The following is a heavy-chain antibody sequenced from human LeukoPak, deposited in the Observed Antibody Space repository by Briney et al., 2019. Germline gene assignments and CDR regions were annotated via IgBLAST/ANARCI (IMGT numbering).Heavy chain of an antibody. CDR2: ISGGGSA. CDR3: AARPLMPPRFDY. CDR1: GFTFSSYP. Sequence: GGSLRLPCAASGFTFSSYPISWVRQAPAKGLQWVSAISGGGSAYYADSVKGRFTIFRDNSRSTLYLQLNSLRAEDTAIYYCAARPLMPPRFDYWGQGTLLTVSS. V-gene: IGHV3-23*01. J-gene: IGHJ4*02. D-gene: IGHD2-2*01.